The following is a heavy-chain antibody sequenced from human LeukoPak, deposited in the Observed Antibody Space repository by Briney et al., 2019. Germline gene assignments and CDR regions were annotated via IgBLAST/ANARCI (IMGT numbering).Heavy chain of an antibody. V-gene: IGHV5-51*01. CDR1: GSVFTEYW. CDR3: ARRIAVAGTARAFDI. Sequence: GESLKISCKGAGSVFTEYWIGWVRRLPGRGLGGVGIMYAGNSDTRYSPSFQGQVTTSADKSISTAYLQWSSLKASDTVMYYCARRIAVAGTARAFDIWGQGTMVSVSS. J-gene: IGHJ3*02. D-gene: IGHD6-19*01. CDR2: MYAGNSDT.